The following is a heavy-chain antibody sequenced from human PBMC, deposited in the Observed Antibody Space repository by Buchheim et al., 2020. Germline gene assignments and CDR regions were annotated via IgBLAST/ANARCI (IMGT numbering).Heavy chain of an antibody. Sequence: EVQLVESGGGLVQPGGSLRLSCAASGFTFSSYEMNWVRQAPGKGLAWVSYISSSGSTTYYADSVKGRFTISRENAKNSLYLKMNSLRAEDTAVYYCVRGGSNYHYYMDVWGKGTT. D-gene: IGHD3-16*01. V-gene: IGHV3-48*03. CDR3: VRGGSNYHYYMDV. J-gene: IGHJ6*03. CDR2: ISSSGSTT. CDR1: GFTFSSYE.